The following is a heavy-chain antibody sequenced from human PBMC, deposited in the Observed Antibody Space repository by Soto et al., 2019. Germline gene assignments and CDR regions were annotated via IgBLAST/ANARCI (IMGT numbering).Heavy chain of an antibody. CDR2: LNPNSGNT. D-gene: IGHD6-19*01. Sequence: QVQLVQSGAEVKKPGASVKVSCKASGYTFIDNYIHWVRQAPGQGLEWMGWLNPNSGNTNYARKFLGRVTMTRDTSVSTAYLELSRLSSDDTALDYCARGKGYSSGWPPGYWGQGNLVTVSS. CDR1: GYTFIDNY. J-gene: IGHJ4*02. CDR3: ARGKGYSSGWPPGY. V-gene: IGHV1-2*02.